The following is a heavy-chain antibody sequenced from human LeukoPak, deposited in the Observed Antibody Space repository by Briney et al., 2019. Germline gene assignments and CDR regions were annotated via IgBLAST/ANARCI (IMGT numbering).Heavy chain of an antibody. Sequence: KPSETLSLTCTVSGGSISSSSYYWGWIRQPPGKGLEWIGSIYYSGSTYYNPSLKSRVTISVDTSKNQFSLKLSSVTAADTAVYYCARRCTYCSGGSCHGEGCYYYYYGMDVRGQGTTVTVSS. V-gene: IGHV4-39*01. CDR1: GGSISSSSYY. CDR3: ARRCTYCSGGSCHGEGCYYYYYGMDV. D-gene: IGHD2-15*01. J-gene: IGHJ6*02. CDR2: IYYSGST.